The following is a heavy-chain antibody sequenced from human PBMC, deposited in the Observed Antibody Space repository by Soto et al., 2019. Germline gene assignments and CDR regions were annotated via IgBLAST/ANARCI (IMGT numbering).Heavy chain of an antibody. CDR1: GFTFDDYA. Sequence: PGGSLRLSCAASGFTFDDYAMHWVRQAPGKGLEWVSGISWNSGSIGYADSVKGRFTISRDNAKNSLYLQMNSLRAEDTALYYCAKDNWLGSSGYYGNIDYWGQGTLVTVSS. J-gene: IGHJ4*02. D-gene: IGHD3-22*01. V-gene: IGHV3-9*01. CDR3: AKDNWLGSSGYYGNIDY. CDR2: ISWNSGSI.